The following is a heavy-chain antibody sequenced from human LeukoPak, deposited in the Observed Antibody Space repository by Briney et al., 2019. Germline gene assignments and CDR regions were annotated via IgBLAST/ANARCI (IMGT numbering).Heavy chain of an antibody. CDR1: GFTFSSYS. D-gene: IGHD3-22*01. CDR2: ISSSSSYI. CDR3: ARYYDSSGYYDY. J-gene: IGHJ4*02. Sequence: GGSLRLSCAASGFTFSSYSMNWVRQAPGKGLEWVSSISSSSSYIYYADSVKGRFTISRDNSKNSLYPQMNSLRAEDTDVYYCARYYDSSGYYDYWGQGTLVTVSS. V-gene: IGHV3-21*01.